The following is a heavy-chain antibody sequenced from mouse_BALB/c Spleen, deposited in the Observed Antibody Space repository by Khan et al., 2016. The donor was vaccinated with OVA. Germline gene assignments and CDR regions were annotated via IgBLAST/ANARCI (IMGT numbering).Heavy chain of an antibody. D-gene: IGHD2-2*01. CDR3: ARDGYEFYAMDY. J-gene: IGHJ4*01. CDR2: IDPANGTT. V-gene: IGHV14-3*02. Sequence: MQLEESGAELVKPGASVKLSCTASGFNIKDTYMHWVKQRPEQGLGWIGRIDPANGTTKYDPKFQGKATITADTSSNTAYLQLSSLPSEATAVYYCARDGYEFYAMDYGGQGTSVTVSA. CDR1: GFNIKDTY.